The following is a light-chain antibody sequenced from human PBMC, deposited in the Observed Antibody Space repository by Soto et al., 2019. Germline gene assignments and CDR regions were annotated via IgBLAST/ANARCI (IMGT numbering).Light chain of an antibody. CDR3: QQYGSSPRT. V-gene: IGKV3-20*01. CDR2: GAS. Sequence: ASQSVSSSYLAWYQQKPGQAPRLLIYGASSRATGIPDRFSGSGSGTDFTLTISRLEPEDFAVYYCQQYGSSPRTFGQGTKVDI. J-gene: IGKJ1*01. CDR1: QSVSSSY.